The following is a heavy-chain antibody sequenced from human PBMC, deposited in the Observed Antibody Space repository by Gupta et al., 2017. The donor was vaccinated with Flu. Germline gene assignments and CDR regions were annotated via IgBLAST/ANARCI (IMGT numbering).Heavy chain of an antibody. Sequence: EVKLVETGGGWVQPGRSVRLACAASGFTFDDNAMQWVRQARGKGLEWVSCIDWNIANIGYADSVKCRFIISRYNAKNSLLLQMDILRAEVTALYYCAKNLDASIVGPTLDSWGQGTLVSVSS. CDR3: AKNLDASIVGPTLDS. V-gene: IGHV3-9*01. CDR1: GFTFDDNA. D-gene: IGHD1-26*01. J-gene: IGHJ4*02. CDR2: IDWNIANI.